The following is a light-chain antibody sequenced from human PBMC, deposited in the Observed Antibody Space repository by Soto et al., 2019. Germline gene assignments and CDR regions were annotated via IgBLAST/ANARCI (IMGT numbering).Light chain of an antibody. Sequence: EVVMTQSPATLSVPPGDRATLSCRASESVRSGLAWYQQKPGQAPRLLIYGGSIRAADVPDRFSGSGSGTEFTLTISPLQSEVFAVYYCKQYNDWPPITFGQGTRRE. CDR3: KQYNDWPPIT. CDR1: ESVRSG. V-gene: IGKV3-15*01. CDR2: GGS. J-gene: IGKJ5*01.